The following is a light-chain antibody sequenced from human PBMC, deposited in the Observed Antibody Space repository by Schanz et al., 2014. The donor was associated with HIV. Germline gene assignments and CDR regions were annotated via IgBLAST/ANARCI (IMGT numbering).Light chain of an antibody. V-gene: IGKV1-9*01. J-gene: IGKJ1*01. CDR3: QQFNSYPLT. CDR2: SAS. Sequence: DIQLTQSPSFLSASVGDRVTITCRASQGISSHLAWYQQKSGQAPRLLIYSASSLQTGVPSRFSGSGSGTEFTLTITSLQPEDFATYYCQQFNSYPLTFGQGTKVAIK. CDR1: QGISSH.